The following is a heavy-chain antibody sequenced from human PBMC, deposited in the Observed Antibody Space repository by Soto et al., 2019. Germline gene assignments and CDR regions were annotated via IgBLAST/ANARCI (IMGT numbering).Heavy chain of an antibody. CDR3: ARRGKGKSIAARPIDY. D-gene: IGHD6-6*01. V-gene: IGHV4-31*02. CDR1: GGSISSGGYY. Sequence: SETLSLTCTVSGGSISSGGYYWSWIRQHPGKGLEWIGYIYYSGSTYYNPSLKSRVTISVDTSKNQFSLKLSSVTAADTAVYYCARRGKGKSIAARPIDYWGQGTLVTVSS. CDR2: IYYSGST. J-gene: IGHJ4*02.